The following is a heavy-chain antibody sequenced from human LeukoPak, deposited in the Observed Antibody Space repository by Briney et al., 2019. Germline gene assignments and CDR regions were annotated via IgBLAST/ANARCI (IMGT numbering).Heavy chain of an antibody. CDR2: INWNGGST. J-gene: IGHJ4*02. V-gene: IGHV3-20*04. CDR3: ARALDYYGSGSYYGSDY. CDR1: GFTFDDYG. D-gene: IGHD3-10*01. Sequence: PGGSLRLSCAASGFTFDDYGMSWVRQAPGKGLEWVSGINWNGGSTGYADSVKGRFTISRDNAKDSLYLQMNSLRAEDTALYYCARALDYYGSGSYYGSDYWGQGTLVTVSS.